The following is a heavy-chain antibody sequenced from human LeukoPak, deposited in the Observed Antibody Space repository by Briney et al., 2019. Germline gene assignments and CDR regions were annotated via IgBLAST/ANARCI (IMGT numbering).Heavy chain of an antibody. CDR1: GFTISNYG. J-gene: IGHJ4*02. Sequence: GRSLRLSCAASGFTISNYGFHWVRQPPGKGLEWVSVIWYDGSKKYYADSVKGRFTISRDNSKNTLYLQMNSLRVEDTAAYYCARDDSSFAPFDYWGQGTLVTVSS. CDR3: ARDDSSFAPFDY. D-gene: IGHD4-11*01. CDR2: IWYDGSKK. V-gene: IGHV3-33*01.